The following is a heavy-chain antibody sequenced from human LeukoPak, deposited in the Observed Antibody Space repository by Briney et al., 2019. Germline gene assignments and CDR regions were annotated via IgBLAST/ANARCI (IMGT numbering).Heavy chain of an antibody. Sequence: GGSLRPSCAASGFTFSSYAMTWVRQAPGKGLEWVSAISGSADSTYYADSVKGRFTISRDNSKNTLYLQMNSLRDEDTAVYYCANPTADYNSGYWGQGTLVTVSS. D-gene: IGHD4-11*01. CDR2: ISGSADST. J-gene: IGHJ4*02. CDR3: ANPTADYNSGY. CDR1: GFTFSSYA. V-gene: IGHV3-23*01.